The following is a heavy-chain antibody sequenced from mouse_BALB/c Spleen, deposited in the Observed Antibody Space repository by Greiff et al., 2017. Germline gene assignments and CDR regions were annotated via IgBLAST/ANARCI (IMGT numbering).Heavy chain of an antibody. CDR2: ISSGSSTI. V-gene: IGHV5-17*02. D-gene: IGHD1-1*01. Sequence: EVMLVESGGGLVQPGGSRKLSCAASGFTFSSFGMHWVRQAPEKGLEWVAYISSGSSTIYYADTVKGRFTISRDDPKNTLFLQMTSLRSEDTAMYYCARGTTVVATDAMDYWGQGTSVTVSS. J-gene: IGHJ4*01. CDR3: ARGTTVVATDAMDY. CDR1: GFTFSSFG.